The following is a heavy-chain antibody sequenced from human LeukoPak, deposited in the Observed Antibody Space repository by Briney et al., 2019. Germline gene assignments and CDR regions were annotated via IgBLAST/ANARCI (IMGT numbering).Heavy chain of an antibody. CDR1: GGSFNGYY. J-gene: IGHJ4*02. Sequence: SETLSLTCAVYGGSFNGYYWSWIRQPPGKGLEWIGEINHRGSTNYNPSLKSRVTISVDTSKNQFSLKLSSVTAADTAVYYCARDLAYCGGDCSDYWGQGTLVTVSS. D-gene: IGHD2-21*01. CDR2: INHRGST. CDR3: ARDLAYCGGDCSDY. V-gene: IGHV4-34*01.